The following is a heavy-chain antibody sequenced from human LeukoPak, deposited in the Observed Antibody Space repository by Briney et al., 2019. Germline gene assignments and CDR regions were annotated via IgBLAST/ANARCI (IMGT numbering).Heavy chain of an antibody. CDR3: ARDLSYTSLGY. J-gene: IGHJ4*02. CDR2: IWSDGSKK. D-gene: IGHD2-2*02. Sequence: GGSLRLSCAASGFTFTNNGFHWVRQAPGKGLEWVAAIWSDGSKKYYADSVEGRFTISKDNSEKTVYLQMNSLRAEDTAVYYCARDLSYTSLGYGGQGTLVTVSS. V-gene: IGHV3-33*01. CDR1: GFTFTNNG.